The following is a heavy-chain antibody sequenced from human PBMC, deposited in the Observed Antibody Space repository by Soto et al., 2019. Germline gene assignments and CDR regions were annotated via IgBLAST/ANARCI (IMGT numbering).Heavy chain of an antibody. D-gene: IGHD4-17*01. V-gene: IGHV4-59*12. CDR1: GGSISSYY. CDR2: IYYSGST. CDR3: ARGRHDYGDYEISY. Sequence: SETLSLTCTVSGGSISSYYWSWIRQPPGKGLEWIGYIYYSGSTNYNPSLKSRVTISVDTSKNQFSLKLSSVTAADTAVYYCARGRHDYGDYEISYWGQGTLVTVSS. J-gene: IGHJ4*02.